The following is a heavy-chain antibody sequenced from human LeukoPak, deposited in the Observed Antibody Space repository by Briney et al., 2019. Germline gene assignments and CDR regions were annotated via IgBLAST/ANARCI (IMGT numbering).Heavy chain of an antibody. V-gene: IGHV4-38-2*02. CDR1: GYSISSGCY. CDR2: IYHSGST. D-gene: IGHD6-13*01. Sequence: SETLSLTCTVSGYSISSGCYWGWIRQPPGKGLEWIGSIYHSGSTYYNPSLKSRVTISVDTSKNQFSLKVSSVSAADTTVYYCARAYSSSWYWNWFDPWGQGTLVTVSS. CDR3: ARAYSSSWYWNWFDP. J-gene: IGHJ5*02.